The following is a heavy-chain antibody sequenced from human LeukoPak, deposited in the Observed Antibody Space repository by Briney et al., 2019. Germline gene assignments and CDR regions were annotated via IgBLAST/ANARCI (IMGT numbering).Heavy chain of an antibody. D-gene: IGHD1-20*01. V-gene: IGHV1-46*01. J-gene: IGHJ4*02. CDR2: INPSGGST. CDR1: GYTFTNHY. Sequence: ASVKVSCKTSGYTFTNHYIHWVRQAPGQGLEWMGLINPSGGSTSYAQKFQGRVTMTTDTSTSTVNMDLSSLRSEDTAVYYCARDGLHNWSDLYFDYWGQGTPVTVSS. CDR3: ARDGLHNWSDLYFDY.